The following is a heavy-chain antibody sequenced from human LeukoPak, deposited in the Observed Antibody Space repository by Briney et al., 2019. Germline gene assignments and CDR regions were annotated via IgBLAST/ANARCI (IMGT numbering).Heavy chain of an antibody. CDR1: GFTFSSYA. CDR3: AKQGSSGDSDYYYMDV. CDR2: ISGSGGST. D-gene: IGHD3-22*01. J-gene: IGHJ6*03. Sequence: GGSLRLSCAASGFTFSSYAMSWVRQAPGKGLEWVSAISGSGGSTYYADSVKGRFTISRDNSKNTLYLQMNSLRAEDTAVYYCAKQGSSGDSDYYYMDVWGKGTTVTVSS. V-gene: IGHV3-23*01.